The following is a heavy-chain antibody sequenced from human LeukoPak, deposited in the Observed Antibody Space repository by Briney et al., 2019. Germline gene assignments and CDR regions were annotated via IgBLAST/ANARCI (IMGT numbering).Heavy chain of an antibody. D-gene: IGHD5-24*01. CDR2: IYYSGST. CDR3: ARQLGSNFDY. CDR1: GGSISSSSYY. J-gene: IGHJ4*02. Sequence: SSETLSLTCTVSGGSISSSSYYWGWIRQPPGKGLEWIGSIYYSGSTYYNPSLKSRVTISVDTSKNQFSLKLSSVTAADTAVYYCARQLGSNFDYWGQGTLVTVSS. V-gene: IGHV4-39*07.